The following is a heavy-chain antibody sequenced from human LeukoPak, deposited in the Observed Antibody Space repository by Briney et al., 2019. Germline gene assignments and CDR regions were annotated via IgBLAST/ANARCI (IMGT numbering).Heavy chain of an antibody. Sequence: GASVKVSCKASGYTFTSYYIHWVRQAPGQGLEWMGIINLSGGSTSYAQKFQGRVTMTRDMSTSTVYMELSSLGSEDTAVYFCARDYGDYNWFDPWGQGTLVTVSS. V-gene: IGHV1-46*01. CDR1: GYTFTSYY. CDR3: ARDYGDYNWFDP. J-gene: IGHJ5*02. D-gene: IGHD4-17*01. CDR2: INLSGGST.